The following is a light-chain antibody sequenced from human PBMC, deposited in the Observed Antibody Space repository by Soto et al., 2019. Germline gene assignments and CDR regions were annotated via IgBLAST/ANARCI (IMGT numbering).Light chain of an antibody. J-gene: IGKJ1*01. Sequence: EIVLTQSPGTVSLSPGERATLSCRASQSVSSNYLAWYQQKPGQAPRLLIYGESSRATAIPDRFSGSGSGTDFTLTISRLEPEDFAVYYCQQYGGLPRTFGQGTKVEIK. CDR2: GES. CDR1: QSVSSNY. CDR3: QQYGGLPRT. V-gene: IGKV3-20*01.